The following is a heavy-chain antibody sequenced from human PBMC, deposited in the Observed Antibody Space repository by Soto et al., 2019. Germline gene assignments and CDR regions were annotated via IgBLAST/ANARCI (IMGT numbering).Heavy chain of an antibody. CDR3: AKNNDPRAYSYYAMDV. V-gene: IGHV3-30*18. Sequence: GGSLRLSCAASRFSFGSYGIHWVRQAPGKGLEWVAVISNDGTNKYYADSVKGRFTISRDNSKKTLYLQMNSLRTEDTAVYYCAKNNDPRAYSYYAMDVWGQGTTVTVSS. D-gene: IGHD1-1*01. CDR2: ISNDGTNK. J-gene: IGHJ6*02. CDR1: RFSFGSYG.